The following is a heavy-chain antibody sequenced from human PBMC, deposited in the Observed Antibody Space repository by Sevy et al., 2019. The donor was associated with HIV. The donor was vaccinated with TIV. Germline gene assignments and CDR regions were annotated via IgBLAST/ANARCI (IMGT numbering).Heavy chain of an antibody. CDR1: GYTFTSYG. D-gene: IGHD2-15*01. V-gene: IGHV1-18*01. CDR2: ISALNGDT. Sequence: ASVKVSCKASGYTFTSYGITWVRQAPGHGLEWMGWISALNGDTNYAQRLQGRVTMTTDTSTSTAYMELRSLRSDDTAVYYCARAYCSGGRCYSLAYWGQGTLVTVSS. CDR3: ARAYCSGGRCYSLAY. J-gene: IGHJ4*02.